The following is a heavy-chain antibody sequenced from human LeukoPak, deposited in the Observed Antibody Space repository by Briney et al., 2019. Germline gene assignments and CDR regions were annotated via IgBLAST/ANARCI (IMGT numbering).Heavy chain of an antibody. V-gene: IGHV3-48*02. D-gene: IGHD3-9*01. J-gene: IGHJ1*01. CDR3: ARDSGRLRYFDWLPETDFQH. CDR2: ISSSSSTI. Sequence: PGGSLRLSCAASGFTFSSYSMNWVRQAPGKGLEWVSYISSSSSTIYYADSVKGRFTISRDNAKNSLYLQMNSLRDEDTAVYYCARDSGRLRYFDWLPETDFQHWGQGTLVTVSS. CDR1: GFTFSSYS.